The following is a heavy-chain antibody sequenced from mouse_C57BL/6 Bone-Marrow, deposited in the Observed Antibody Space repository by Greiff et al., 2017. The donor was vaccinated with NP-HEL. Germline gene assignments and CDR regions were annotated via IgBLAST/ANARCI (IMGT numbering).Heavy chain of an antibody. Sequence: VQLQQSGPVLVKPGASVKMSCKASGYTFTDYYMNWVKQSHGKSLEWIGVINPYNGGTSYNQKFKGKATLTVDKSSSTAYMELNSLTSEDSAVYYCARGITTVPPWFAYWGQGTLVTVSA. CDR3: ARGITTVPPWFAY. V-gene: IGHV1-19*01. D-gene: IGHD1-1*01. CDR2: INPYNGGT. J-gene: IGHJ3*01. CDR1: GYTFTDYY.